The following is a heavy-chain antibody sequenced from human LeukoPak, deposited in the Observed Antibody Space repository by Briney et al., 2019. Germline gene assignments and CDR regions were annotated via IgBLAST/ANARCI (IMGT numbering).Heavy chain of an antibody. CDR2: ISSSGSTI. CDR3: ARAGRKSRGIDIVRKKETGYYYYMDV. CDR1: GFTFSSYE. J-gene: IGHJ6*03. V-gene: IGHV3-48*03. D-gene: IGHD2-15*01. Sequence: GGSLRLSCAASGFTFSSYEMNWVRQAPGKGLEWVSYISSSGSTIYYADSVKGRFTISRDNAKNSLYLQMNSLRAEDTAVYYCARAGRKSRGIDIVRKKETGYYYYMDVWGKGTTVTVSS.